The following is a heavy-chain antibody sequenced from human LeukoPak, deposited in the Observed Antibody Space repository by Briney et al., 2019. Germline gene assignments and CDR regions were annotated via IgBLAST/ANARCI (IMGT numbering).Heavy chain of an antibody. CDR1: GFTFSSYG. CDR3: ARDADFRFLDWLLQA. CDR2: IWYDGSNK. Sequence: PGGSLRLSCAASGFTFSSYGMHWVRQAPGKGLEWVAVIWYDGSNKYYADSVKGRFTISRDNSENTLYLQMNSLRAEDTAIYYCARDADFRFLDWLLQAWGQGTLVTVSS. D-gene: IGHD3/OR15-3a*01. V-gene: IGHV3-33*01. J-gene: IGHJ5*02.